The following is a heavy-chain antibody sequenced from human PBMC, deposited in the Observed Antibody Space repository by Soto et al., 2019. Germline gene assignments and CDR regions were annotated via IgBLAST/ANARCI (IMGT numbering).Heavy chain of an antibody. Sequence: SETLSLTCTVSGGSISSGGYYWSWIRQHPGKGLEWIGYIYYSGSTYYNPSLKSRVTISVDTSKNQFSLELSSVTAADTAVYYCARDRVYYDFWSGYLAAGYYYYYGMDVWGQGTTVTVSS. D-gene: IGHD3-3*01. CDR1: GGSISSGGYY. CDR3: ARDRVYYDFWSGYLAAGYYYYYGMDV. V-gene: IGHV4-31*03. J-gene: IGHJ6*02. CDR2: IYYSGST.